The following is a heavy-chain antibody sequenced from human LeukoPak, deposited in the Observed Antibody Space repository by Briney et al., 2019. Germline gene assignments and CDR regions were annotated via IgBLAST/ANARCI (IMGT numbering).Heavy chain of an antibody. J-gene: IGHJ4*02. CDR1: GFIFNNYA. D-gene: IGHD3-22*01. Sequence: GGSLRLSCAASGFIFNNYAMSWVRQAPGKGLEWVSAISESGGETYHADSVKGRFTISRDTSKSTLYLQLNSLRAEDTAIYYCAKGIDSTGYYPFDYWGQGTLVTVSS. V-gene: IGHV3-23*01. CDR3: AKGIDSTGYYPFDY. CDR2: ISESGGET.